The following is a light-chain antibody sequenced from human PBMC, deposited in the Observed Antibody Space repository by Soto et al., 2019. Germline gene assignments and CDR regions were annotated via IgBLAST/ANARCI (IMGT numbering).Light chain of an antibody. CDR1: QSVSQSVTTN. CDR3: QEHASI. Sequence: EIVMMQFPATLSVSPGERVTLSCRASQSVSQSVTTNLAWYQQKPGQAPRLIIYGASSGATGIPDRFSGSGSGTDFTLTISRLEPEDFAVYYCQEHASIFGQGTRLEIK. J-gene: IGKJ5*01. CDR2: GAS. V-gene: IGKV3-20*01.